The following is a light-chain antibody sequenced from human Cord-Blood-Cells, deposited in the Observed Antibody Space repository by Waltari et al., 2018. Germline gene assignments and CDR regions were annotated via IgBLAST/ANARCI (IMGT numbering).Light chain of an antibody. CDR2: DAS. Sequence: EIVLTQSPATLSLSPGERATLSCRASHRVSSYLACYQQKPGQAPRLLIYDASNRATGIPARFSCSGSGTDFTLTISSLEPEDFAVYYCQQRSNWLTFGGGTKVEIK. V-gene: IGKV3-11*01. CDR1: HRVSSY. J-gene: IGKJ4*01. CDR3: QQRSNWLT.